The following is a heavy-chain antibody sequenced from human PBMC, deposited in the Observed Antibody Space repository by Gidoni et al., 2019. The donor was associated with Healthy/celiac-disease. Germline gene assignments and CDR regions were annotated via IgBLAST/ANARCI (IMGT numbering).Heavy chain of an antibody. CDR2: ISYDGSNK. J-gene: IGHJ6*02. D-gene: IGHD6-13*01. CDR3: AKGSQWYSSTYGMDV. V-gene: IGHV3-30*18. CDR1: GFTFSSSG. Sequence: QVQLVESGGGVVQPGRSLRLSFAASGFTFSSSGMHWVRQAPGKGLEWVAVISYDGSNKYYADSVKGRFTISRDNSKNTLYLQMNSLRAEDTAVYYCAKGSQWYSSTYGMDVWGQGTTVTVSS.